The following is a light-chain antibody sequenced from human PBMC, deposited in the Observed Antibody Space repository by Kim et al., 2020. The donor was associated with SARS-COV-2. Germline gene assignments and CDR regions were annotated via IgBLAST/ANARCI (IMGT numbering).Light chain of an antibody. CDR1: QSITNNF. CDR2: GAS. Sequence: EIVLTQSPDTLSLSPGERATLSCRATQSITNNFLAWYQKKPGQAPRLLIFGASRRATGIQDRFSGSGSGTDFTLTISRMEPEDFALYYCQQYASPPQTFGQGTKVDIK. J-gene: IGKJ1*01. V-gene: IGKV3-20*01. CDR3: QQYASPPQT.